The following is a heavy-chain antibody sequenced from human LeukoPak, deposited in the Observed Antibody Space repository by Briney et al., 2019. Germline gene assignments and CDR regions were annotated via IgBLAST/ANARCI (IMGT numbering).Heavy chain of an antibody. J-gene: IGHJ4*02. V-gene: IGHV1-8*01. CDR3: ARGLRIAVAGSGTLGY. CDR2: XXPNSGNT. D-gene: IGHD6-19*01. Sequence: QXXGXXXEWMGXXXPNSGNTGYAQKFQGRVTMTRNTSISTAYMELSSLRSEDTAVYYCARGLRIAVAGSGTLGYWGQGTLVTVSS.